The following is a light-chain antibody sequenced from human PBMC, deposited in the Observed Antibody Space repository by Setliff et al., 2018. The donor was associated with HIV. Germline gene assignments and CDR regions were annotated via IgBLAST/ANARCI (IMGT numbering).Light chain of an antibody. J-gene: IGKJ1*01. CDR3: QHYNNYSGT. Sequence: DIQMTQSPSTLSASVGDRVTITCRASQSISTWLAWYQQKLGKAPKLLIYKASTLASGVPSRFSGSGSGTEFTLTISSLQPDDFVTYYCQHYNNYSGTFGQGTKVDIK. V-gene: IGKV1-5*03. CDR2: KAS. CDR1: QSISTW.